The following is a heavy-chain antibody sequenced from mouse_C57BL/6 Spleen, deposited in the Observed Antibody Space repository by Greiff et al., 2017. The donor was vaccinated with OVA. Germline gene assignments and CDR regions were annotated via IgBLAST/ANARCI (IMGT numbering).Heavy chain of an antibody. CDR1: GFTFSSYG. Sequence: DVMLVESGGDLVKPGGSLKLSCAASGFTFSSYGMSWVRQTPDKRLEWVATISSGGSYTYYPDSVKGRFTISRDNAKNTLYLQMSSLKSEDTAMYYCARHDHVITTVDYWGQGTTLTVSS. CDR2: ISSGGSYT. D-gene: IGHD2-4*01. V-gene: IGHV5-6*02. CDR3: ARHDHVITTVDY. J-gene: IGHJ2*01.